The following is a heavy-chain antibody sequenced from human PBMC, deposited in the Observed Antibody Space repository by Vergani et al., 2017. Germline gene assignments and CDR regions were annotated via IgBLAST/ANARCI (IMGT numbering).Heavy chain of an antibody. J-gene: IGHJ4*02. V-gene: IGHV3-15*01. CDR3: TTLLVGATKSDY. D-gene: IGHD1-26*01. Sequence: EVQLVESGGGLVKPGGSLRLSCAASGFTFSNAWMSWVRQAPGKGLEWVGRIKSKTDGGTTDYAAPVKGRFTIARDDSKNTLYLQMNSLKTEDTAVYYCTTLLVGATKSDYWGQGTLVTVSS. CDR2: IKSKTDGGTT. CDR1: GFTFSNAW.